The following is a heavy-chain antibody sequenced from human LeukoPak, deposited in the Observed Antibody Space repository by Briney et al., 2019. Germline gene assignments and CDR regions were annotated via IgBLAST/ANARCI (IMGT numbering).Heavy chain of an antibody. CDR3: ARSVAGGYYYYYYMDV. D-gene: IGHD6-19*01. CDR2: IYYSGST. J-gene: IGHJ6*03. Sequence: SETLSLTCTVSGVSISSSNSYWGWIRQPPGKGLEWIGYIYYSGSTNYNPSLKSRVTISVDTSKNQFSLKLSSVTAADTAVYYCARSVAGGYYYYYYMDVWGKGTTVTISS. CDR1: GVSISSSNSY. V-gene: IGHV4-61*05.